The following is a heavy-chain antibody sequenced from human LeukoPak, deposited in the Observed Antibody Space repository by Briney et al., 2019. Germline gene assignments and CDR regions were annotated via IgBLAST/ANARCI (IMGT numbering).Heavy chain of an antibody. CDR1: GGTFSSYA. D-gene: IGHD6-13*01. CDR3: ARERSSSWYRYFDY. V-gene: IGHV1-69*05. Sequence: ASVKVSCKASGGTFSSYAISWVRQAPGQGREWMGGIIPIFGTANYAQKFQGRVTITTDESTSTAYMELSSLRSEDTAVYYCARERSSSWYRYFDYWGQGTLVTVSS. J-gene: IGHJ4*02. CDR2: IIPIFGTA.